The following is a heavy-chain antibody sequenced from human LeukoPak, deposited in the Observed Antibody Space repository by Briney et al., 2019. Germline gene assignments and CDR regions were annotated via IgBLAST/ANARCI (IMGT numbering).Heavy chain of an antibody. CDR2: IYYSGST. CDR3: ARDFIPLYYYDSSGYYPAFDY. J-gene: IGHJ4*02. V-gene: IGHV4-39*07. CDR1: GGSISSSTYY. D-gene: IGHD3-22*01. Sequence: SETLSLTCTVSGGSISSSTYYWGWIRQPPGKGLEWIGSIYYSGSTYYNPSLKSRVTISVDTSKNQFSLKLSSVTAADTAVYYCARDFIPLYYYDSSGYYPAFDYWGQGTLVTVSS.